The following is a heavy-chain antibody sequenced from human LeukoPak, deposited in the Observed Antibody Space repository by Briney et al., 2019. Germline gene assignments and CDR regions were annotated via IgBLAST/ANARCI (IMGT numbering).Heavy chain of an antibody. V-gene: IGHV1-46*01. CDR3: ARVRRSGRYCSSTSCYGLGY. CDR2: INPSGGST. J-gene: IGHJ4*02. CDR1: GYTFTSYY. Sequence: GASVKVSCKASGYTFTSYYMHWVRQAPGQGLEWMGIINPSGGSTSHAQKFRGRVTMTRDTSTSTVYMELSSLRSEDTAVYYCARVRRSGRYCSSTSCYGLGYWGQGTLVTVSS. D-gene: IGHD2-2*01.